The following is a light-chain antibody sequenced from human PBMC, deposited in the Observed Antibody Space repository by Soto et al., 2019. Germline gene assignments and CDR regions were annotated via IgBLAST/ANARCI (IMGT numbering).Light chain of an antibody. CDR3: QQYGSSPQT. CDR1: QSISSTF. J-gene: IGKJ3*01. Sequence: EIVLTQSPGTLSLSPGERAILACRASQSISSTFLAWYQQKPGQSPRLLIYGASRRATGIPDRFSGSGSGTDFTLIISRLEPEDFAVYYCQQYGSSPQTFGPGTKVDIK. CDR2: GAS. V-gene: IGKV3-20*01.